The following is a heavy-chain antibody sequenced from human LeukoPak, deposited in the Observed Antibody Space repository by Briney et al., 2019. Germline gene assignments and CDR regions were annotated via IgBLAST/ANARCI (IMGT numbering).Heavy chain of an antibody. J-gene: IGHJ4*02. CDR3: ATLDSSGFYFDY. V-gene: IGHV5-51*01. CDR2: IYPGDSDT. Sequence: GESLKISCKASGYSFTSYWIAWVRQMPGKGLEWMGSIYPGDSDTRYSPSFQGQVTISADKSISTAYLQWSGLKASDTAMYYCATLDSSGFYFDYWGQGTLVTVSS. CDR1: GYSFTSYW. D-gene: IGHD3-22*01.